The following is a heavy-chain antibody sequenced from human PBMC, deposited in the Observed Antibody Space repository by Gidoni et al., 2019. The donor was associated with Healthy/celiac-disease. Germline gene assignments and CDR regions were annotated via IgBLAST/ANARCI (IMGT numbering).Heavy chain of an antibody. CDR2: IYTSGST. D-gene: IGHD5-12*01. J-gene: IGHJ4*02. V-gene: IGHV4-61*02. CDR3: AMRNSGYDTYYFDY. Sequence: QVQLQESGPGLVKPSQTLSLTCTVSGGSISSGSYYWSWIRQPAGKGLEWIGRIYTSGSTNYNPSPKSRVTISVDTSKNQFSLKLSSVTAADTAVYYCAMRNSGYDTYYFDYWGQGTLVTVSS. CDR1: GGSISSGSYY.